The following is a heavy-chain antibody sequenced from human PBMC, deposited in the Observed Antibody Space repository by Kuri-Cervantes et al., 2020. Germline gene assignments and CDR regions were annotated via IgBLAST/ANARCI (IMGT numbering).Heavy chain of an antibody. CDR3: AREGLEYGGSDY. CDR2: ISYSGTT. J-gene: IGHJ4*02. Sequence: GSLRLSCTVSGDSINSYYWNWIRQPPGKGLEWIGYISYSGTTNYNPSLKSRVTISVDTSKNQFSLKLSSVTAADTAVYYCAREGLEYGGSDYWGQGTLVTVSS. V-gene: IGHV4-59*12. D-gene: IGHD4-23*01. CDR1: GDSINSYY.